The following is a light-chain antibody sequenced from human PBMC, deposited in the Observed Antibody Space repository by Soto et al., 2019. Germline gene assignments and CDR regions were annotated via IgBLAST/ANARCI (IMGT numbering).Light chain of an antibody. J-gene: IGLJ2*01. V-gene: IGLV6-57*02. Sequence: NFMLTQPHSVSESPGKTVTISCTGSSGSIASNYVQWYQQRPGSAPTTVIYADDQRPSGVPDRFSGSIDSSSNSASLTISXXRTEDEADYYCQSYDSSNVVFGGGTKLTVL. CDR3: QSYDSSNVV. CDR1: SGSIASNY. CDR2: ADD.